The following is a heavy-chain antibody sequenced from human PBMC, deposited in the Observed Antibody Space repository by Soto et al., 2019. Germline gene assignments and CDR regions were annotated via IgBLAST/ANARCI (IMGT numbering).Heavy chain of an antibody. CDR3: ARDPLNWNYEVNDYYYYYMDV. Sequence: GGSLRLSCAASGFTFSSYGMHWVLQAPGKGLEWVAVIWYDGSNKYYADSVKGRFTISRDNSKNTLYLQMNSLRAEDTAVYYCARDPLNWNYEVNDYYYYYMDVWGKGTTVTVSS. J-gene: IGHJ6*03. V-gene: IGHV3-33*01. D-gene: IGHD1-7*01. CDR2: IWYDGSNK. CDR1: GFTFSSYG.